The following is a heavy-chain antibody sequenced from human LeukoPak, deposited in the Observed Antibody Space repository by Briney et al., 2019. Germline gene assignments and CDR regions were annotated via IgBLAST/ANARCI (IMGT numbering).Heavy chain of an antibody. CDR2: IHHSGST. V-gene: IGHV4-30-2*01. D-gene: IGHD2-15*01. J-gene: IGHJ4*02. CDR1: GASISSGYS. Sequence: SQTLSLTCAVSGASISSGYSWSWIRQPPGKGLEWIGYIHHSGSTYYKSALKGRVTISVDRSKNQFSLELTSVTAADTAVYYCARQHCTGTSCYESYWGRGTLVTVSS. CDR3: ARQHCTGTSCYESY.